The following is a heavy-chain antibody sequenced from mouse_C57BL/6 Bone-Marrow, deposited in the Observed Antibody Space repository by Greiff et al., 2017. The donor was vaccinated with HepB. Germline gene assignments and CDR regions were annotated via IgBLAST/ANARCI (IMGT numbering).Heavy chain of an antibody. CDR1: GYSFTDYN. Sequence: VQLQQSGPELVKPGASVKISCKASGYSFTDYNMNWVKQSNGKSLEWIGVINPNYGTTSYNQKFKGKATLTVDQSSSTAYMQLNSLTSEDSAVYYCASGTTVVAYYYAMDYWGQGTSVTVSS. CDR3: ASGTTVVAYYYAMDY. CDR2: INPNYGTT. D-gene: IGHD1-1*01. V-gene: IGHV1-39*01. J-gene: IGHJ4*01.